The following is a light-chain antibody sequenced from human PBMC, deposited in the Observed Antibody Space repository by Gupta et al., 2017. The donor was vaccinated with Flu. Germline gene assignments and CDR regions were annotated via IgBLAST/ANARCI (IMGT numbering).Light chain of an antibody. CDR2: DVT. J-gene: IGLJ1*01. Sequence: QSAPTQPRSVSGSPGQSVTISCTGTSNDVGGYDRVSWYKQRPGKAPKLILYDVTERPSGGPDRFSGSKSGNTASLTISGLQADDEADYYCSSHAGRVTWVFGTGTTVTVL. CDR1: SNDVGGYDR. CDR3: SSHAGRVTWV. V-gene: IGLV2-11*01.